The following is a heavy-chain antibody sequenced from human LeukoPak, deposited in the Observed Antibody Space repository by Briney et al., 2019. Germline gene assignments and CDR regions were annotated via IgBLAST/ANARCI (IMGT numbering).Heavy chain of an antibody. Sequence: SETLSLTCPVSGGSISSGGYYWSWIRQHPGKGLEWIGYIYYSGSTYYNPSLKSRVTISVDTSKNQFSLKLSSVTAADTAVYYCAAYCGGDCYPAFDYWGQGTLVTVSS. D-gene: IGHD2-21*02. J-gene: IGHJ4*02. CDR2: IYYSGST. CDR1: GGSISSGGYY. CDR3: AAYCGGDCYPAFDY. V-gene: IGHV4-31*03.